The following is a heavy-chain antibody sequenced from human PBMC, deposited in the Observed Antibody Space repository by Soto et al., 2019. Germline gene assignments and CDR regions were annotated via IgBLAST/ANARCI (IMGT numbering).Heavy chain of an antibody. J-gene: IGHJ4*02. V-gene: IGHV3-33*01. CDR2: IWYDGSNK. CDR1: GFTFSSYG. D-gene: IGHD6-13*01. CDR3: ARDWYSSSWYDY. Sequence: PGGSLRLSCAASGFTFSSYGMPWVRQAPGKGLEWVAVIWYDGSNKYYADSVKGRFTISRDNSKNTLYLQMNSLRAEDTAVYYCARDWYSSSWYDYWGQGTLVTVSS.